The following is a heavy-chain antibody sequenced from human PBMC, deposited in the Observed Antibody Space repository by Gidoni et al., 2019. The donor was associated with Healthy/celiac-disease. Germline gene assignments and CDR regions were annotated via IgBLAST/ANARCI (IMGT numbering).Heavy chain of an antibody. CDR2: ISGSGGSI. CDR1: EFTFVSSA. Sequence: VQLLESGGGLVQPGGSLILSCAAAEFTFVSSAVNWVRQAPGKGLECVSGISGSGGSIYYTDSVKGRFTVSRDNSKNTLYVQMNSLRAEDTAVYYCAKGRGSNSLGGMDVWGQGTTVTVSS. D-gene: IGHD3-16*01. J-gene: IGHJ6*02. V-gene: IGHV3-23*01. CDR3: AKGRGSNSLGGMDV.